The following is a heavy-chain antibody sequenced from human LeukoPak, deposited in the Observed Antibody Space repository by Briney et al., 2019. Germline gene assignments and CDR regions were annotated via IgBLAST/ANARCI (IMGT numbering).Heavy chain of an antibody. D-gene: IGHD3-3*01. J-gene: IGHJ4*02. CDR1: GFTFSSYG. V-gene: IGHV3-30*02. CDR2: IRYGGSNK. Sequence: GGSLRLSCAASGFTFSSYGMHWVRQAPGKGLEWVAFIRYGGSNKYYADSVKGRFTISRDNSKNTLYLQMNSLRAEDTAVYYCAKDQVFGWLLRDVDYWGQGTLVTVSS. CDR3: AKDQVFGWLLRDVDY.